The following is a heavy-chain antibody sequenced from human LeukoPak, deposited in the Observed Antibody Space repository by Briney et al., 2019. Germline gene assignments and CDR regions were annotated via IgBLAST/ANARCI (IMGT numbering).Heavy chain of an antibody. CDR3: ARLAAAGTWYFDY. CDR1: GGSFSGYY. V-gene: IGHV4-34*01. Sequence: SETLSLTCAVYGGSFSGYYWSWIRQPPGKGLEWIGEINHSGSTNYNPSLKSRVTISVDTSKNQFSLKLSSVTAADTAVYYCARLAAAGTWYFDYWGQGTLVTVSS. CDR2: INHSGST. J-gene: IGHJ4*02. D-gene: IGHD6-13*01.